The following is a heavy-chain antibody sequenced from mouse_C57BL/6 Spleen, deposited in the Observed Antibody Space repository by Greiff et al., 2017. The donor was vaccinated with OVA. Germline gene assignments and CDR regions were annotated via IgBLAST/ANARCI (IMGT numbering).Heavy chain of an antibody. CDR3: ARGNYDSWFAY. D-gene: IGHD2-4*01. V-gene: IGHV1-69*01. Sequence: QVQLQQSGAELVMPGASVKLSCKASVYTFTSYWMHWVKQRPGQGLEWIGEIDPSDSYTNYNQKFKGKSTLTVDKSSSTAYMQLSSLTSEDSAVYYCARGNYDSWFAYWGQGTLVTVSA. J-gene: IGHJ3*01. CDR1: VYTFTSYW. CDR2: IDPSDSYT.